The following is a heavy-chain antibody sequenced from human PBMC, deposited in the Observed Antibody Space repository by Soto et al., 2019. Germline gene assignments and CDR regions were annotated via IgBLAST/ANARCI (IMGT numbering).Heavy chain of an antibody. CDR2: ISRSGDIT. D-gene: IGHD3-22*01. Sequence: EQLLASGGDLVQPGGSLRLSCVGSGFSFRTYAMTWVRQAPGRGLEGVAGISRSGDITYYADSVKGRFTISRDNSKNTLYLQMESLRGDDTAVYFCAKDPNSSAVYFYMDVW. J-gene: IGHJ6*03. CDR3: AKDPNSSAVYFYMDV. V-gene: IGHV3-23*01. CDR1: GFSFRTYA.